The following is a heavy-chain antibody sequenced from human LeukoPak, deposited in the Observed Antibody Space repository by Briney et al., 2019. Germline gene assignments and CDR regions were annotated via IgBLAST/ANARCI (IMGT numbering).Heavy chain of an antibody. CDR1: GFTFSSYG. D-gene: IGHD4-17*01. V-gene: IGHV3-33*06. Sequence: PGRSLRLSCAASGFTFSSYGMHWVRQAPGKGVEWVAVIWYDGSNKYYADSVKGRFTISRDNSKNTLYLQMNSLRVEDTAVYYCAKAIGGDYGYFDLWGRGTLVTVSS. CDR3: AKAIGGDYGYFDL. J-gene: IGHJ2*01. CDR2: IWYDGSNK.